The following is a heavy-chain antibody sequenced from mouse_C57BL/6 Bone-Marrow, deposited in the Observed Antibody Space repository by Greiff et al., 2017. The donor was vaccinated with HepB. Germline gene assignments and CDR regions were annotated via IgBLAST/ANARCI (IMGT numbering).Heavy chain of an antibody. CDR2: IYPGDGDT. V-gene: IGHV1-82*01. Sequence: VQLQESGPELVKPGASVKISCKASGYAFSSSWMNWVKQRPGKGLEWIGRIYPGDGDTNYNGKFKGKATLTADKSSSTAYMQLSSLTSEDSAVYFCARWSKPYWYFDVWGTGTTVTVSS. J-gene: IGHJ1*03. CDR1: GYAFSSSW. CDR3: ARWSKPYWYFDV.